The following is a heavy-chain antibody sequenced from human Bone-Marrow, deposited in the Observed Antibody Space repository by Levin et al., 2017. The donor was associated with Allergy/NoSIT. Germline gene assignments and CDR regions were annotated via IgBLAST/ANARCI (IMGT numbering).Heavy chain of an antibody. CDR3: ARGGASSNDY. Sequence: GGSLRLSCTVSGSTFTDYYIHWIRQTPGQGLEWIGWIDPTRGDTKFAEKFHARVVLTMNSSISTAYMELGRLRFDDTALYYCARGGASSNDYWGQGTLVTVSS. CDR2: IDPTRGDT. CDR1: GSTFTDYY. J-gene: IGHJ4*02. D-gene: IGHD6-13*01. V-gene: IGHV1-2*02.